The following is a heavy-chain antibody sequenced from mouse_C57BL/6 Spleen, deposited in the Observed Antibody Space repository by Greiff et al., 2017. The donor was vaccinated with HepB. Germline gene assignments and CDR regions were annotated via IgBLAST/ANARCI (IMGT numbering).Heavy chain of an antibody. J-gene: IGHJ2*01. CDR3: ARDNDGYFPYYFDY. CDR2: ISYDGSN. Sequence: VQLKESGPGLVKPSQSLSLTCSVTGYSITSGYYWNWIRQFPGNKLEWMGYISYDGSNNYNPSLKNRISITRDTSKNQFFLKLNSVTTEDTATYYCARDNDGYFPYYFDYWGQGTTLTVSS. V-gene: IGHV3-6*01. CDR1: GYSITSGYY. D-gene: IGHD2-3*01.